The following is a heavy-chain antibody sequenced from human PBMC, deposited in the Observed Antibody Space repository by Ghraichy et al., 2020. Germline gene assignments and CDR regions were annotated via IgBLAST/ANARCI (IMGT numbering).Heavy chain of an antibody. CDR1: GGSTSSDGSY. D-gene: IGHD6-13*01. J-gene: IGHJ6*02. CDR2: ISYNGYT. CDR3: ARDYSSPTHYYYYGIDV. Sequence: SETLSLTCTVAGGSTSSDGSYWSWIRQHPVRGLEWIGYISYNGYTRYNPSLKSRVTISVDTSKNEFSLKLTSLTAADMAVYFCARDYSSPTHYYYYGIDVWGQGTTVTVSS. V-gene: IGHV4-31*03.